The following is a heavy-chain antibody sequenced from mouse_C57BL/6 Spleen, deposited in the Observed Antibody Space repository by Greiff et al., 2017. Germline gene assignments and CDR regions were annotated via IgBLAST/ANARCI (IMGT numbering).Heavy chain of an antibody. CDR2: INPNNGGT. V-gene: IGHV1-18*01. D-gene: IGHD2-5*01. J-gene: IGHJ3*01. CDR3: ARPYYSNYGFAY. Sequence: EVQLQQSGPELVKPGASVKIPCKASGYTFTDYNMDWVKQSHGKSLEWIGDINPNNGGTIYNQKFKGKATLTVDKSSSTAYMEPRSLTSEDTAVYYCARPYYSNYGFAYWGQGTLVTVSA. CDR1: GYTFTDYN.